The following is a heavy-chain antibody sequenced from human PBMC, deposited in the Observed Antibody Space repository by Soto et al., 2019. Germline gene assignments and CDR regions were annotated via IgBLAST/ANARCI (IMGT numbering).Heavy chain of an antibody. Sequence: GSLRLSCAASGFTFSSYGMHWVRQAPGKGLEWVAVISYDGSNKYYADSVKGRFTISRDNSKNTLYLQMNSLRAEDTAVYYCAKDLDSSGYVDYWGQGTLVTVSS. CDR1: GFTFSSYG. J-gene: IGHJ4*02. V-gene: IGHV3-30*18. CDR2: ISYDGSNK. D-gene: IGHD3-22*01. CDR3: AKDLDSSGYVDY.